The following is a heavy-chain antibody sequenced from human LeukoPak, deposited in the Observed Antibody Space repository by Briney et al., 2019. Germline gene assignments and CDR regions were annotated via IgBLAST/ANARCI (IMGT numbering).Heavy chain of an antibody. CDR2: IYSGGST. V-gene: IGHV3-53*01. D-gene: IGHD2/OR15-2a*01. Sequence: GGSLRLSCAASGFTVSSNYMSWVRQAPGKGLEWVSVIYSGGSTYYADSVKGRFTISRDNSKNTLYLQMNSLRAEDTAVYYCVRDLNIGGDNYWGQGTLVTVSS. CDR3: VRDLNIGGDNY. J-gene: IGHJ4*02. CDR1: GFTVSSNY.